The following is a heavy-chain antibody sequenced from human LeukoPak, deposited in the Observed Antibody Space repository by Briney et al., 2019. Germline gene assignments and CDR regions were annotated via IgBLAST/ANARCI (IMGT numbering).Heavy chain of an antibody. CDR1: GGSITSGSYY. CDR2: IYYGGST. D-gene: IGHD5-24*01. Sequence: SETLSLTCTVSGGSITSGSYYWGWIRQPPGKGLEWIGYIYYGGSTHYNPSLKSRVTISVDTSRNQFSLRLSSVTAADTAVYYCARNRDGYNSFDYWGQGTLVTVSP. J-gene: IGHJ4*02. CDR3: ARNRDGYNSFDY. V-gene: IGHV4-30-4*01.